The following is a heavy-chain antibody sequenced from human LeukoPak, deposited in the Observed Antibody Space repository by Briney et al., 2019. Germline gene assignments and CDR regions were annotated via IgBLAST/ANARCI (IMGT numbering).Heavy chain of an antibody. CDR3: ANEAAARREFDP. D-gene: IGHD6-13*01. J-gene: IGHJ5*02. V-gene: IGHV1-69*05. Sequence: ASVKVSCKASGGTFSSYAISWVRQAPGQGLEWMGGIIPIFGTANYAQKFQGRVTITTDESTSTAYMELSSLRSEDTAVYYCANEAAARREFDPWGQGTLVTVSS. CDR2: IIPIFGTA. CDR1: GGTFSSYA.